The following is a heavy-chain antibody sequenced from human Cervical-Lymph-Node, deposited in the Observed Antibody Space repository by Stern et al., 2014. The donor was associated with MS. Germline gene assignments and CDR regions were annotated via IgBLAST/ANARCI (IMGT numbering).Heavy chain of an antibody. J-gene: IGHJ4*02. CDR3: ARWSVACDY. V-gene: IGHV5-51*03. CDR1: GYNFINYW. Sequence: LVESGAELKKSGESLKISCKTSGYNFINYWIAWVRQVPGKGLEWIGIIYPGDSDIRYSPSFQGHVTMSVDRSITTAYLQWNSLKASDSGVYYCARWSVACDYWGQGALITVSS. CDR2: IYPGDSDI. D-gene: IGHD2-21*01.